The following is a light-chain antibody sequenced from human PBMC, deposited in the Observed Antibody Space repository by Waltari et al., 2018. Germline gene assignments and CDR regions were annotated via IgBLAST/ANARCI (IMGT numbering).Light chain of an antibody. Sequence: DIQMTQSPSSLSASVGDRVTITCRASQSISTYLNWYQQASGKAPKLLIYSASSLQSGVPSRFSGSGSGTDFTLTISSLQPEDFATYYCQQSKTLPLTFGGGTRVEI. CDR2: SAS. J-gene: IGKJ4*01. V-gene: IGKV1-39*01. CDR3: QQSKTLPLT. CDR1: QSISTY.